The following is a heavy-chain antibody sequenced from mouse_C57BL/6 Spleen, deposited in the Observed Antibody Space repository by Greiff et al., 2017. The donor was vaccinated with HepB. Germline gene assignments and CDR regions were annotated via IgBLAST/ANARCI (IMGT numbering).Heavy chain of an antibody. CDR2: ISYDGSN. Sequence: EVQRVESGPGLVKPSQSLSLTCSVTGYSITSGYYWNWIRQFPGNKLEWMGYISYDGSNNYNPSLKNRISITRDTSKNQFFLKLNSVTTEDTATYYCARRYYGSVDYWGQGTTLTVSS. CDR1: GYSITSGYY. CDR3: ARRYYGSVDY. J-gene: IGHJ2*01. V-gene: IGHV3-6*01. D-gene: IGHD1-1*01.